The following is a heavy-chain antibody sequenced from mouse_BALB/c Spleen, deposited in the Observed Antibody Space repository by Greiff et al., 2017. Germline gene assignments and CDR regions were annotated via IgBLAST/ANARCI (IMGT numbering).Heavy chain of an antibody. CDR3: VSGLWGYFDY. Sequence: QVQLQQSGPGLVAPSQSLSITCTVSGFSLTSYDISWIRQPPGKGLEWLGVIWTGGGTNYNSAFMSRLSISKDNSKSQVFLKMNSLQTDDTAIYYCVSGLWGYFDYWGQGTTLTVSS. CDR1: GFSLTSYD. J-gene: IGHJ2*01. CDR2: IWTGGGT. D-gene: IGHD1-1*02. V-gene: IGHV2-9-2*01.